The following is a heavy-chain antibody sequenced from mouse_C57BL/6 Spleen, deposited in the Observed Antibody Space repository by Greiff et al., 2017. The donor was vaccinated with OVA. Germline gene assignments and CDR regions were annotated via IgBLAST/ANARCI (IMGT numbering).Heavy chain of an antibody. CDR3: ARSGYYGSSLAY. CDR1: GYAFSSSW. Sequence: VQVVESGPELVKPGASVKISCKASGYAFSSSWMNWVKQRPGKGLEWIGRIYPGDGDTNYNGKFKGKATLTADKSSSTAYMQLSSLTSEDSAVYFCARSGYYGSSLAYWGQGTLVTVSA. V-gene: IGHV1-82*01. J-gene: IGHJ3*01. D-gene: IGHD1-1*01. CDR2: IYPGDGDT.